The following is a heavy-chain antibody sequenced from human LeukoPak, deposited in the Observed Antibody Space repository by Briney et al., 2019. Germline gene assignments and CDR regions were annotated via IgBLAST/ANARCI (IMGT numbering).Heavy chain of an antibody. Sequence: SETLSLTCAVSGGSISSSNWWSWVRQPPEKGLEWIGEIYLSGSTNYNPSLKSRVTISVDKSKNQFSLKMNTVTAADTAVYYCTSLLTGYKYFNYWGQGTLVTVSS. D-gene: IGHD3-9*01. CDR2: IYLSGST. CDR1: GGSISSSNW. J-gene: IGHJ4*02. V-gene: IGHV4-4*02. CDR3: TSLLTGYKYFNY.